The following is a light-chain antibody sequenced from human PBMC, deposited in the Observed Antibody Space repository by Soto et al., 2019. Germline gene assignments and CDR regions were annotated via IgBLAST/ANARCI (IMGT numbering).Light chain of an antibody. CDR3: LQHNSFPRA. CDR2: SAS. J-gene: IGKJ4*01. V-gene: IGKV1-17*01. CDR1: QAIGND. Sequence: DIQMIQSPSSLSASVGDRVTITCRASQAIGNDLGWYQQKPGKAPNRLIYSASRLQSGVPSRFSGSGSGTEFTLTISSLQPEDFATYYCLQHNSFPRAFGAGTKVDIK.